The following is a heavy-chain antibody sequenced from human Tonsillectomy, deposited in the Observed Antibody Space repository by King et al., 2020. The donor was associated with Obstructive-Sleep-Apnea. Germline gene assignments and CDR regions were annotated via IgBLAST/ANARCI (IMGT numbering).Heavy chain of an antibody. V-gene: IGHV4-59*01. Sequence: VQLQESGPGLVKPSETLSLTCTVSGGSLRSYYWGWIRQPPGKGLEGIGYVYYNGNTNYSPSLKGRVSLAVDTSKNQFSLKLNSVTAADTAVYYCARYYLSGHGEFDCWGQGTLVTVSS. J-gene: IGHJ4*02. CDR2: VYYNGNT. D-gene: IGHD3-10*01. CDR3: ARYYLSGHGEFDC. CDR1: GGSLRSYY.